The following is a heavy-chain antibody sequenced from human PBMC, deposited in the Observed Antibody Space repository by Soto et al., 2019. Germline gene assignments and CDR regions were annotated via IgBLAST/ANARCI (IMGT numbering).Heavy chain of an antibody. CDR2: ISYEGSNK. V-gene: IGHV3-30-3*01. J-gene: IGHJ4*02. CDR1: GFTFSNYA. Sequence: QVQLVESGGGVVQPGRSLRLSCAASGFTFSNYAMHWVRQAPGTGLEWVAVISYEGSNKYYADSVKSRFTISRDNSHNTLYLQVNSLRAEDTAVYYCARTYYYGSGSYYEAGYFDYWGQGTLVTVSS. CDR3: ARTYYYGSGSYYEAGYFDY. D-gene: IGHD3-10*01.